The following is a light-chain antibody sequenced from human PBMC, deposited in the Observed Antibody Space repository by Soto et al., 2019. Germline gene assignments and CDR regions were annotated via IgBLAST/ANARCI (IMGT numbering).Light chain of an antibody. V-gene: IGKV3-15*01. CDR3: QQNHYWLWT. CDR2: SAS. CDR1: QSVSSN. Sequence: EIVLTQSPATLSVSPGERATLSCRASQSVSSNLAWYQQKPGQAPRLLVYSASTRATGIPARFSGSGSGTEFTLIISSLQSEDSAVFYCQQNHYWLWTFGQGTKVDIK. J-gene: IGKJ1*01.